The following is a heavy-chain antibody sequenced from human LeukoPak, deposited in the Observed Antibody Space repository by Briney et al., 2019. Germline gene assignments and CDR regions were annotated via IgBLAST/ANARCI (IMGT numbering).Heavy chain of an antibody. CDR3: ARGVTTMTTGGFYFDY. V-gene: IGHV1-46*01. D-gene: IGHD4-17*01. CDR2: INPSGGST. CDR1: GYTFTSYH. J-gene: IGHJ4*02. Sequence: GASVKVSCKASGYTFTSYHMHWVRQAPGQGLEWMGIINPSGGSTSYAQKFQGRVTMTRDTSTSTVYMELSSLRSEDTAVYYCARGVTTMTTGGFYFDYWGQGTLVTVSS.